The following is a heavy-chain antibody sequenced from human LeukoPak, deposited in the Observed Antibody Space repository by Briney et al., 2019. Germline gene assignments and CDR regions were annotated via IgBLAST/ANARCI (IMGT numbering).Heavy chain of an antibody. D-gene: IGHD3-22*01. V-gene: IGHV5-51*01. Sequence: GESLKISCKGSGYSFTSYWIGWVRQMPGKGLEWMGIIYPGDSDTRYSPSFQGQVTISADKSISTAYLQWSSLKASDTAMYYCARNSPDALYYYDSSGYSDYFDYWGQGTLVTVSS. CDR2: IYPGDSDT. CDR3: ARNSPDALYYYDSSGYSDYFDY. CDR1: GYSFTSYW. J-gene: IGHJ4*02.